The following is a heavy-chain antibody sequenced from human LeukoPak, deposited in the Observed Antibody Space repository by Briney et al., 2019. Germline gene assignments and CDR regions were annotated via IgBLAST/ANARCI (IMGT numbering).Heavy chain of an antibody. CDR1: GFTFADYA. Sequence: GGSLRLSCEASGFTFADYAMNWVRQPPGKGLEWVGFIRSRTYGGAADYAPSVQGRFTISRDDSKSIAYLQMNSLEIEDTAVCYCTRVAIAIIGTDPVDYWGQGTLVTVSS. V-gene: IGHV3-49*04. J-gene: IGHJ4*02. D-gene: IGHD2-21*01. CDR2: IRSRTYGGAA. CDR3: TRVAIAIIGTDPVDY.